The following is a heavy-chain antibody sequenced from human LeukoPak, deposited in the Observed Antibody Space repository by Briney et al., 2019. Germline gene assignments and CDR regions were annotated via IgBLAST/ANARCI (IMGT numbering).Heavy chain of an antibody. CDR3: ARSDSGWYEY. J-gene: IGHJ4*02. CDR2: IYYSGGT. CDR1: GGSISSYY. Sequence: PSETLSLTCTVSGGSISSYYWSWIRQPPGKGLEWIGYIYYSGGTNYNPSLKSRVTISVDTSKNQFSLKLSSVTAADTAVYYCARSDSGWYEYWGQGTLVTVSS. V-gene: IGHV4-59*01. D-gene: IGHD6-19*01.